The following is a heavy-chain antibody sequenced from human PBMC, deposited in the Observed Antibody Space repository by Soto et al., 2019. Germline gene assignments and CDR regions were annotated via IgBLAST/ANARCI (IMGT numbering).Heavy chain of an antibody. CDR3: AKDTYGGNGGAFDI. D-gene: IGHD4-17*01. Sequence: EVQLLESGGGLVQPGGSLRLSCAASGFTFSSYAMSWVRQAPGKGLEWVSAISGSGGSTYYADSVKGRVTISRDNSKNPLYLQMNRLRAEDTAVYYCAKDTYGGNGGAFDIWGQGTMVTVSS. J-gene: IGHJ3*02. CDR2: ISGSGGST. CDR1: GFTFSSYA. V-gene: IGHV3-23*01.